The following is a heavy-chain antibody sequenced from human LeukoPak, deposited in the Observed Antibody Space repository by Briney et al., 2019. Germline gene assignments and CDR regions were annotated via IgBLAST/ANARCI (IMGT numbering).Heavy chain of an antibody. CDR1: GFTFSSYS. CDR3: ARSKTRNYWYGTDV. J-gene: IGHJ6*02. Sequence: GGSLRLSCAASGFTFSSYSMNWVRQAPGKGLEWVSSISSSSSYIYYADSVKGRFTISRDNAKNSLYLQMNSLRAEDTAVYYCARSKTRNYWYGTDVWGQGTTVTVSS. CDR2: ISSSSSYI. V-gene: IGHV3-21*01.